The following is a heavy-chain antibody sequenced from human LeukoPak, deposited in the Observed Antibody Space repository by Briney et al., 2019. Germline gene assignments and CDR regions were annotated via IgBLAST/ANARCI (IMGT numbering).Heavy chain of an antibody. CDR2: IKQDGSEK. V-gene: IGHV3-7*01. J-gene: IGHJ4*02. D-gene: IGHD3-22*01. Sequence: GGSLRLSCAASGFTFSSYWMSWVRQAPGKGLEWVANIKQDGSEKYYVDSVKGRFTISRDNAKNSLYLQMNSLRAEDTAVYYCARDAPSYTPYYYDSSGYYYLPLRYFDYWGQGTLVTVSS. CDR1: GFTFSSYW. CDR3: ARDAPSYTPYYYDSSGYYYLPLRYFDY.